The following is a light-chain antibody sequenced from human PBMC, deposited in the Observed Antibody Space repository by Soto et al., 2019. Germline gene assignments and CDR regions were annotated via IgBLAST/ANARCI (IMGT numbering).Light chain of an antibody. V-gene: IGLV2-11*01. CDR1: SSDVGGYEY. CDR2: DVT. Sequence: QSALTQPRSVSGSPGQSVTISCSGTSSDVGGYEYVSWYQHHPGKAPKLVISDVTKRPSGVPDRFSGPKSGNTASLTISGLLADDEAHYYCCSYAGSYTGVFGGGTKLTVL. CDR3: CSYAGSYTGV. J-gene: IGLJ3*02.